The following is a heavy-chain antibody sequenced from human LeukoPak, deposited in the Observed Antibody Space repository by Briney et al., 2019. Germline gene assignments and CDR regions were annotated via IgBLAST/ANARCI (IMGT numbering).Heavy chain of an antibody. Sequence: SETLSLTCTVSGGSISSYYWSWIRQPPGKGLEWIGYIYYSGSTNYNPSLKSLVTISVDTSKNQFSLKLSSVTAADTAVYYCARRPPHYYDSSGYYDYWGQGTLVTVSS. J-gene: IGHJ4*02. CDR3: ARRPPHYYDSSGYYDY. V-gene: IGHV4-59*08. CDR2: IYYSGST. D-gene: IGHD3-22*01. CDR1: GGSISSYY.